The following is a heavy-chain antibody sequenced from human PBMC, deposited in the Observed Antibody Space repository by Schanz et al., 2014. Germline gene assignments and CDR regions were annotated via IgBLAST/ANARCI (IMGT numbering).Heavy chain of an antibody. Sequence: QVQLVQSGTQVKKPGASVKVSCKASGYTFTSYGIKWVRQAPGQGLEWMGWISAYNGHTDYAQKLQGRVTLTTDTSTSTAYMEVSSLRSEDTAVYYCARDQSPYTNSSDVRYFDYWGQGSLVTVSS. J-gene: IGHJ4*02. D-gene: IGHD6-6*01. CDR2: ISAYNGHT. CDR3: ARDQSPYTNSSDVRYFDY. CDR1: GYTFTSYG. V-gene: IGHV1-18*01.